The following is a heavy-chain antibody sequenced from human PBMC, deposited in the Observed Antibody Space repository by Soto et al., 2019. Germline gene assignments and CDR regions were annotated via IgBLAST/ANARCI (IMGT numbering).Heavy chain of an antibody. Sequence: QVQLVESGGGVVQPGRSLRLSCAASGFTFSSYAMHWVRQAPGKGLEGVAVISYDGSNKYYADSVKGRFTISRDNSKNTLYLQMNSLRAEDTAVYYCARAGYCSSTSCYSGFDYWGQGTLVTVSS. CDR2: ISYDGSNK. V-gene: IGHV3-30-3*01. J-gene: IGHJ4*02. D-gene: IGHD2-2*01. CDR3: ARAGYCSSTSCYSGFDY. CDR1: GFTFSSYA.